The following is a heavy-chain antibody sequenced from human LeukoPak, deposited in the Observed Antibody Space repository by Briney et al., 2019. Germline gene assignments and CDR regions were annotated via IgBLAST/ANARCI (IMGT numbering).Heavy chain of an antibody. CDR1: GGSFSGYY. CDR2: INHSGST. J-gene: IGHJ4*02. V-gene: IGHV4-34*01. Sequence: SETLSLTCAVYGGSFSGYYWSWIRQPPGKGLEWIGEINHSGSTNYNPSLTSRVTISVDTSKNQFSLKLSSVTAADTAVYYCAREFSGYDFDYWGQGTLVTVSS. CDR3: AREFSGYDFDY. D-gene: IGHD5-12*01.